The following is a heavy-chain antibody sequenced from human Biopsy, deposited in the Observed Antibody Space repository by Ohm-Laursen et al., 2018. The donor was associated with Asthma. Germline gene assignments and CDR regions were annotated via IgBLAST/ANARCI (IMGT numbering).Heavy chain of an antibody. CDR1: GDSIDSGDYS. Sequence: PSDTLSLTCPVSGDSIDSGDYSWTWIRQSPGVGLEWIGYIYRNGNTYYNPTLKNRVTISIDRSKNQFSLRPRSVTAADTAVYYCARGWNCGGDCYSLDSWGQGTLVTVSS. D-gene: IGHD2-21*02. J-gene: IGHJ4*02. CDR2: IYRNGNT. CDR3: ARGWNCGGDCYSLDS. V-gene: IGHV4-30-2*06.